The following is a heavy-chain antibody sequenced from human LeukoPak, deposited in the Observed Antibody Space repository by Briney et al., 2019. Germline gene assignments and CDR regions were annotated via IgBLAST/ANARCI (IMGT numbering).Heavy chain of an antibody. CDR2: ISSGGAT. V-gene: IGHV3-53*01. J-gene: IGHJ4*02. D-gene: IGHD3-10*01. CDR1: GFSVSYNY. CDR3: TMRSTYYYGSGDY. Sequence: PGGSLRLSCAASGFSVSYNYMIWVRQAPGKGLEWVSVISSGGATYYVDSVKGRFTISRDNSKNTLYLQMYSLRAEDTAVYYCTMRSTYYYGSGDYWGQGTLVTVSS.